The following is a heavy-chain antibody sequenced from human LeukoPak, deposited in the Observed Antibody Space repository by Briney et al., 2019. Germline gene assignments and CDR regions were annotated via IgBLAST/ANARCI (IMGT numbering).Heavy chain of an antibody. Sequence: GGSLRLSCAASGFTFSSYAMSWVRQAPGKGLEWVSAISGSGGSTYYADSVKGRFTISRGNSKNTLYLQMNSLRAEDTAVYYCAKDPPSVRGVIIRFDYWGQGTLVTVSS. J-gene: IGHJ4*02. CDR3: AKDPPSVRGVIIRFDY. D-gene: IGHD3-10*01. V-gene: IGHV3-23*01. CDR1: GFTFSSYA. CDR2: ISGSGGST.